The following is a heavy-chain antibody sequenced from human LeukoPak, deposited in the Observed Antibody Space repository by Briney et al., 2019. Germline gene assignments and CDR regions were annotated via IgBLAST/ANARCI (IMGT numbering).Heavy chain of an antibody. J-gene: IGHJ6*02. D-gene: IGHD6-19*01. CDR1: GFTFSSYA. CDR2: ISGSGGST. Sequence: GGSLRLSCAASGFTFSSYAMSWVRQAPGKGLEWVSAISGSGGSTYYADSVEGRFTISRDNSKNTLYLQMNSLRAEDTAVYYCAKDLAVAGTSADYYYGMDVWGQGTTVTVSS. CDR3: AKDLAVAGTSADYYYGMDV. V-gene: IGHV3-23*01.